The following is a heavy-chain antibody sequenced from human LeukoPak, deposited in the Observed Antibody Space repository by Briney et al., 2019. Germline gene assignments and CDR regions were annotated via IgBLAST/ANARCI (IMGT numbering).Heavy chain of an antibody. CDR2: RYYSGST. D-gene: IGHD3-16*01. Sequence: SETLSLTCSVSGGSISSYYWTWIRQPPGKGLEWIGYRYYSGSTTYNPSLKSRVTISVDTSKSQFSLKLISVTDADTAIYYCARVRGDFETDWGQGSLVTVSS. CDR1: GGSISSYY. J-gene: IGHJ1*01. V-gene: IGHV4-59*01. CDR3: ARVRGDFETD.